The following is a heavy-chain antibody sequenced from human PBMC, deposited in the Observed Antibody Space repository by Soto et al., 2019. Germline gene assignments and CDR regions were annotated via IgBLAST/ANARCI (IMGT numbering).Heavy chain of an antibody. Sequence: QPRWSLRLSCAASGFSCIDYAINWFRQVPGRGLEYVAGIGGRGGNAFYADSMKGRFSISRDNSKNTVYLHMHNLRVDDSAMYYCAKARHSGDFAGSYDSWGQGTLVTVS. CDR3: AKARHSGDFAGSYDS. CDR2: IGGRGGNA. V-gene: IGHV3-23*01. CDR1: GFSCIDYA. D-gene: IGHD2-21*02. J-gene: IGHJ5*02.